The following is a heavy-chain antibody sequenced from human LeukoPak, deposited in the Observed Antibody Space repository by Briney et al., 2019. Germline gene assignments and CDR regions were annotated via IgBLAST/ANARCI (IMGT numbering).Heavy chain of an antibody. CDR1: GFTFSSYS. D-gene: IGHD5-24*01. CDR2: ISSSSSYI. Sequence: GGSLRLSCAASGFTFSSYSMNWVRQAPGKGLEWVSSISSSSSYIYYADSVKGRFTISRDNAKSSRYLQMNSLRAEDTAVYYCARDGVATTTIDYWGQGTLVTVSS. J-gene: IGHJ4*02. CDR3: ARDGVATTTIDY. V-gene: IGHV3-21*01.